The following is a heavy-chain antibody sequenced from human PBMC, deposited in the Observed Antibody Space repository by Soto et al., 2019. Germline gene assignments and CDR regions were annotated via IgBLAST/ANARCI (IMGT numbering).Heavy chain of an antibody. V-gene: IGHV3-23*01. CDR3: AKWAVGFDS. CDR2: VIGRGCST. CDR1: GFTFSSYA. Sequence: EVQLLESGGGLVQPGGSLRLSCAASGFTFSSYAMSWVRQAPGKGLEWVSTVIGRGCSTYYAGSVKGRFTISRDNSKNTLYPEMISLRAEDTATYYCAKWAVGFDSWDQGDLVTLSS. D-gene: IGHD6-19*01. J-gene: IGHJ4*02.